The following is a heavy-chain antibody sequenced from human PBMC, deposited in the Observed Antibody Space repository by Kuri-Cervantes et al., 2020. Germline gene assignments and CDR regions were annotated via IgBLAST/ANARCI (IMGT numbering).Heavy chain of an antibody. D-gene: IGHD1-20*01. CDR2: ISGSGGNT. V-gene: IGHV3-23*01. J-gene: IGHJ3*02. CDR1: GFTFSSYA. CDR3: ARVAYNWNDVTLDAFDI. Sequence: LSLTCAASGFTFSSYAMSWVRQAPGKGLEWVSVISGSGGNTYYAEFVKGRFTISRDNAKNSLYLQMNSLRAEDTAVYYCARVAYNWNDVTLDAFDIWGQGTMVTVSS.